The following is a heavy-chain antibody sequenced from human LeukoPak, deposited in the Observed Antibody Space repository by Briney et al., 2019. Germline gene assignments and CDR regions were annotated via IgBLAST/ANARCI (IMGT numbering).Heavy chain of an antibody. V-gene: IGHV4-61*02. Sequence: SETLSLTCTVSGGSISSGSYYWSWIRQPAGKGLEWIGRIYTSGSTNYNPSLKSRVTISVDTSKNQFSLKLSSVTAADTAVYYCARVPRGDYVGAFDIWGQGTMVTVSS. CDR3: ARVPRGDYVGAFDI. D-gene: IGHD4-17*01. J-gene: IGHJ3*02. CDR2: IYTSGST. CDR1: GGSISSGSYY.